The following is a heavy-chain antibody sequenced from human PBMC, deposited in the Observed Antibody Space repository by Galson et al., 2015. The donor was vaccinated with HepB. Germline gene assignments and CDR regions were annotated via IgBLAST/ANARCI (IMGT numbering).Heavy chain of an antibody. CDR3: AKSLGGSRYGALDV. D-gene: IGHD2-15*01. CDR1: GFTFSSYA. V-gene: IGHV3-23*01. J-gene: IGHJ6*02. Sequence: SLRLSCAASGFTFSSYAMSWVRQAPGKGLEWVSVISDSGGDTLYADSVKGRFTISRDNSKNTLYLQMNSLRAEDTALYYCAKSLGGSRYGALDVWGQGTTVTVSS. CDR2: ISDSGGDT.